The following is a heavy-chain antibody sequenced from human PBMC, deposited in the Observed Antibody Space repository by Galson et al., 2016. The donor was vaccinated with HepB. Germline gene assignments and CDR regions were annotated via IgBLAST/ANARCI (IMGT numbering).Heavy chain of an antibody. Sequence: SVKVSCKASGYTFTGYYLHWVRQAPGQGLEWMGWINPNSGGTKYAQKFQGWVTMTRDTSISTAYMELSRLTSDDTAVYYCARDNSGAFDIWGQGTMVTVSP. D-gene: IGHD1-26*01. V-gene: IGHV1-2*04. CDR1: GYTFTGYY. CDR3: ARDNSGAFDI. J-gene: IGHJ3*02. CDR2: INPNSGGT.